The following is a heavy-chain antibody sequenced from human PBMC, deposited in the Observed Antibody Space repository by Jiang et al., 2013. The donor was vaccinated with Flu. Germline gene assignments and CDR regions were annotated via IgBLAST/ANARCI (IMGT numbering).Heavy chain of an antibody. CDR3: ARHSEWGWYFDF. V-gene: IGHV4-39*01. J-gene: IGHJ2*01. D-gene: IGHD1-26*01. Sequence: LDWIGVSIMMGVPTTTRPSEGRVTMSVDTSKNLFSLKLSSVTAADTAVFYCARHSEWGWYFDFWGRGTLVTVSS. CDR2: SIMMGVP.